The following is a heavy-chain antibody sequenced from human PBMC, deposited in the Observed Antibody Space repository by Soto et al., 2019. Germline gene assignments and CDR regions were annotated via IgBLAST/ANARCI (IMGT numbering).Heavy chain of an antibody. CDR1: GFTFSGYA. CDR3: AREGDY. J-gene: IGHJ4*02. V-gene: IGHV3-30-3*01. Sequence: GGSLRLSCAASGFTFSGYALHWVRQAPGKGLEWVAVISYDGSSKYYADSVKGRFTISRDNSKNTMYLQMNSLRAEDTAVYYCAREGDYWGQGTLVTVSS. CDR2: ISYDGSSK.